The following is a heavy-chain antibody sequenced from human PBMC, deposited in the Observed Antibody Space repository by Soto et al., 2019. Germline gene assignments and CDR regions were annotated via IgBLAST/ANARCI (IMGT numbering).Heavy chain of an antibody. D-gene: IGHD3-3*02. V-gene: IGHV4-34*02. J-gene: IGHJ6*02. CDR2: ITHSGGT. Sequence: QVQLQQWGAGLLKPSETLSLTCAVSGGSFSGYFWTWIRQAPGKGLEWIGEITHSGGTNYNSSLKSRVMISVDTSKKQFSLILSSVTAADTAVYYCARDRQFYHFWSGYENEGPDGLDVWVQGTTVTVSS. CDR3: ARDRQFYHFWSGYENEGPDGLDV. CDR1: GGSFSGYF.